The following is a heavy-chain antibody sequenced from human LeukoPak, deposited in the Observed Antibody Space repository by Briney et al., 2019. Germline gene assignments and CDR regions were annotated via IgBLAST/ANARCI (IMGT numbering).Heavy chain of an antibody. CDR3: ARSYCTSTTCYIVAFDT. CDR1: GGSFSGYY. Sequence: PSETLSLTCAVYGGSFSGYYWTWIRQPPGKGLEWIGEINHSGSTNYNPSLKSRVTISVDTSKNQFSLKLSSVTAADTAVYYCARSYCTSTTCYIVAFDTWGQGTMVTVSS. D-gene: IGHD2-2*01. V-gene: IGHV4-34*01. CDR2: INHSGST. J-gene: IGHJ3*02.